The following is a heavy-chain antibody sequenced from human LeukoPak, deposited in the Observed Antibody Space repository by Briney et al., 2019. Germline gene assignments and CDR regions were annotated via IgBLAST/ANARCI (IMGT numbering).Heavy chain of an antibody. CDR1: GYSISSGYY. CDR2: IYYSGST. D-gene: IGHD4-17*01. Sequence: SETLSLTCTVSGYSISSGYYWSWIRQPPGKGLEWIGYIYYSGSTNYNPSLKSRVTISVDTSKNQFSLKLSSVTAADTAVYYCARDSSWSTYGDYFDYWGQGTLVTVSS. V-gene: IGHV4-61*01. CDR3: ARDSSWSTYGDYFDY. J-gene: IGHJ4*02.